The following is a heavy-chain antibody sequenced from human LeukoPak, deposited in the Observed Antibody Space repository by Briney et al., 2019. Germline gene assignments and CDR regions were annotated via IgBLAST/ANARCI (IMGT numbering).Heavy chain of an antibody. D-gene: IGHD1-26*01. Sequence: PAGTLRLSCAASGFTFSDDAMYWGRQAPAKGVEWGSVISGDGGRTYYEDSVKSRFTISRDKSKNYLYLQMNSLITADTALYYCAYLYRGRHFSGRTVDYWGQGTLLTVSS. CDR1: GFTFSDDA. J-gene: IGHJ4*02. CDR2: ISGDGGRT. V-gene: IGHV3-43*02. CDR3: AYLYRGRHFSGRTVDY.